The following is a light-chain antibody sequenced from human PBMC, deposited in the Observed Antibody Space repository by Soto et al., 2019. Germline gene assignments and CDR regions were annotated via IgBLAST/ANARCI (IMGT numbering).Light chain of an antibody. J-gene: IGKJ5*01. V-gene: IGKV1-39*01. Sequence: DIQMTQSPSSLSPSVVYRVTITCRASQSISSYLNWYQQKPGKAPKLLIYAASSLQSGVPSRFSGSGSGTDFTLTISSLQPEDFATYYCQQSYSTPVTFGQGTRLEIK. CDR3: QQSYSTPVT. CDR2: AAS. CDR1: QSISSY.